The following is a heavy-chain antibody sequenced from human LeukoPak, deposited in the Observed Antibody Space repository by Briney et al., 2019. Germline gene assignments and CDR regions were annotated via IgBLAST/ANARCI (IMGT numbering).Heavy chain of an antibody. J-gene: IGHJ6*02. V-gene: IGHV4-59*08. CDR1: GGSISSYY. CDR3: ARFPSATIYYYYGMDV. D-gene: IGHD5-12*01. Sequence: PSETLSLTCTVSGGSISSYYWSWIRQPPGKGLEWIGYIYYSGSTNYNPSLKSRVTISVDTSKNQFSLKLSSVTAADTAVYYCARFPSATIYYYYGMDVWGQGTTVTVSS. CDR2: IYYSGST.